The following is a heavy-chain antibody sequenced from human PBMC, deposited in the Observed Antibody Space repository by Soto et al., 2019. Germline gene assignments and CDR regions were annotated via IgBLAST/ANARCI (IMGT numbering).Heavy chain of an antibody. CDR1: GGSISSGGYY. Sequence: SETLSLTCTVSGGSISSGGYYWSWIRQHPGKGLEWIGYIYYSGSTYYNPSLKSRVTISVDTSKNQFSLKLSSVTAADTAVYYCARDPIVVHDAFDIWGQGTMVTVSS. D-gene: IGHD3-10*01. J-gene: IGHJ3*02. CDR3: ARDPIVVHDAFDI. CDR2: IYYSGST. V-gene: IGHV4-31*03.